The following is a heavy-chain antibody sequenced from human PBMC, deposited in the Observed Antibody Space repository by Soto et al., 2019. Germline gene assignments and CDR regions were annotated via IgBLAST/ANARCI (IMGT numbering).Heavy chain of an antibody. J-gene: IGHJ4*02. CDR2: IWYDGSNK. D-gene: IGHD5-18*01. CDR1: GFTFSSYG. Sequence: VSGGGVVQPGRSLRLSCAASGFTFSSYGMHWVRQAPGKGLEWVAVIWYDGSNKYYADSVKGRFTISRDNSKNTLYLQMNSLRAEDTAVYYCARGALLEMDTILEWGQGTLVTVSS. V-gene: IGHV3-33*01. CDR3: ARGALLEMDTILE.